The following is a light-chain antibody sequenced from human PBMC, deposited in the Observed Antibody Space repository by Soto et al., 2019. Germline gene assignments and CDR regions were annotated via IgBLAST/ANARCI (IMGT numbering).Light chain of an antibody. V-gene: IGKV1-6*01. CDR1: QGIRND. CDR3: LQDYNYPYT. Sequence: AVQMTQSPSSLSASVGDRVTITRRASQGIRNDLGWYQQKPGKAPKLLIYAASSLQSGVSSRFSGSGSGTDFTLTISNLQPEDFATYYCLQDYNYPYTFGQGTK. CDR2: AAS. J-gene: IGKJ2*01.